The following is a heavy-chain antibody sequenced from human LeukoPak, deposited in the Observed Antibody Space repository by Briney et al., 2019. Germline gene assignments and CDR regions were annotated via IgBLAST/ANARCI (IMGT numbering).Heavy chain of an antibody. CDR1: GFTFSSYA. J-gene: IGHJ4*02. D-gene: IGHD5-18*01. CDR2: ISYDGSNK. V-gene: IGHV3-30*04. CDR3: ARETGYSYGSPLRSFDY. Sequence: PGGSLRLSCAASGFTFSSYAMHWVRQAPGKGLEWVAVISYDGSNKYYAGSVKGRFTISRDNSKNTLYLQMNSLRAEDTAVYYCARETGYSYGSPLRSFDYWGQGTLVTVSS.